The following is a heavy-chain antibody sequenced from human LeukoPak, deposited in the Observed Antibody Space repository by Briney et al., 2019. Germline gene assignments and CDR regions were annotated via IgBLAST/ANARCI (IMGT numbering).Heavy chain of an antibody. V-gene: IGHV3-21*01. CDR3: ARDRCSSTSCYGNWFDP. Sequence: PGGSLRLSCAASGFTFSSYSMNWVRQAPGKGLEWVSSISSSSSYIYYADSVKGRFTISRDNAKNTLYLQMNSLRAEDTAVYYCARDRCSSTSCYGNWFDPWGQGTLVTVSS. J-gene: IGHJ5*02. CDR2: ISSSSSYI. D-gene: IGHD2-2*01. CDR1: GFTFSSYS.